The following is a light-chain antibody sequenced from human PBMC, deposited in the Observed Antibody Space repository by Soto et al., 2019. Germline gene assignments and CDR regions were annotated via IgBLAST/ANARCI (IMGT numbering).Light chain of an antibody. CDR1: QRIDTW. V-gene: IGKV1-5*03. CDR3: QQFGRSPRFT. CDR2: KAT. Sequence: DIQMTQSPSILSASVGDRVTITCRASQRIDTWLAWYQQKPGTAPKLLIYKATTLQSGVPSRFSGSGSGTDFTLTINRLEPEDFAVYYCQQFGRSPRFTFGPGTKVDI. J-gene: IGKJ3*01.